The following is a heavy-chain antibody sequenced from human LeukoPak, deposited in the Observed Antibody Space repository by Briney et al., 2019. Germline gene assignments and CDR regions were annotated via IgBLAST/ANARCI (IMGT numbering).Heavy chain of an antibody. CDR1: RFTFTDYG. CDR2: ISDTGHSA. J-gene: IGHJ4*02. Sequence: GGSLRLSCAVSRFTFTDYGMSWVRQAPGKGLEWVSFISDTGHSAYYADSVKGRFTISRDTSKNTLFLQMNRLRVEDTAVYYCARDSGPSGYSYGYDYWGQGTLVTVSS. D-gene: IGHD5-18*01. V-gene: IGHV3-23*01. CDR3: ARDSGPSGYSYGYDY.